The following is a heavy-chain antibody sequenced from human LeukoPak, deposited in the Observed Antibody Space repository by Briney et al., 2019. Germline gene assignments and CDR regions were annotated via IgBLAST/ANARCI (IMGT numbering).Heavy chain of an antibody. V-gene: IGHV3-7*01. CDR1: GFTFNRCW. CDR2: INPDGRDT. Sequence: PGGSLRLSCVVSGFTFNRCWMNWVRQAPGKGLEWVAHINPDGRDTYYVDSVKGRFTISRDNAQNSMYLQMNSLRVEDTAVYYWTRLGETNAEYLPGLGQGTPVNVPS. D-gene: IGHD1-14*01. CDR3: TRLGETNAEYLPG. J-gene: IGHJ1*01.